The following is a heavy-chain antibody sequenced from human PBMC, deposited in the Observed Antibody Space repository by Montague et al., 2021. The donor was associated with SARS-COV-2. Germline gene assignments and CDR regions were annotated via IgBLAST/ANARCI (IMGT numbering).Heavy chain of an antibody. V-gene: IGHV4-59*04. CDR2: IYNGGTT. Sequence: SETLSLTCTVSGGSITSYYWGWVRQPPGKGLEWIGNIYNGGTTFYNPSLKSRVTIFVDTSKNQFSLKLSSVTAADTAVYYCATRTRYPQNDFGFWGQGTLVTVSS. D-gene: IGHD2-15*01. J-gene: IGHJ4*02. CDR3: ATRTRYPQNDFGF. CDR1: GGSITSYY.